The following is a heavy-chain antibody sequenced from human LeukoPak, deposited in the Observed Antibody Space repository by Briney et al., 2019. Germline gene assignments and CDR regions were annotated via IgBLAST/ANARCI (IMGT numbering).Heavy chain of an antibody. CDR1: GFTFSSYN. D-gene: IGHD2-2*01. Sequence: GGSLRLSCAASGFTFSSYNMNWVRQAPGKGLEWVSSISSSSSYIYYADSVKGRFTISRDNAKNSLYLQMNSLRAEDTAVYYCARGIEVVAAANNWFDPWGQGTLVTVSS. V-gene: IGHV3-21*01. J-gene: IGHJ5*02. CDR3: ARGIEVVAAANNWFDP. CDR2: ISSSSSYI.